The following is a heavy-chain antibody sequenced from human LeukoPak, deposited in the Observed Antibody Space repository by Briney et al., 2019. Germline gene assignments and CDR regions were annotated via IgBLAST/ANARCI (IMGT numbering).Heavy chain of an antibody. V-gene: IGHV3-7*03. CDR2: IRPDGDTK. D-gene: IGHD6-13*01. CDR3: ARSLPYGTTWYGRSDF. J-gene: IGHJ4*02. CDR1: GIPFNDYW. Sequence: HPGGSLRLSCAASGIPFNDYWMTWVRQAPGKGLEWVANIRPDGDTKYYVDSVKGRFTISRDNAMNSLYLQMNSLRAEDTAIYYCARSLPYGTTWYGRSDFWGQGTLVTVSS.